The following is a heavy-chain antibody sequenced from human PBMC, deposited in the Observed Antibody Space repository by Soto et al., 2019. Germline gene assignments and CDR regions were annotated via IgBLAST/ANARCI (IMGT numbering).Heavy chain of an antibody. CDR1: GFILKSDG. Sequence: QEHLVESGGGVVQPGESLRLSCAASGFILKSDGMHWVRQAPGKGLEWVAVSSFDGTKTYYADSVKGRFTISRDTPNNTLHLQMTSLRVEDTAIYYCAKDRDYDYKNGLDVWGQGTTVTVSS. CDR2: SSFDGTKT. D-gene: IGHD3-16*01. V-gene: IGHV3-30*18. CDR3: AKDRDYDYKNGLDV. J-gene: IGHJ6*02.